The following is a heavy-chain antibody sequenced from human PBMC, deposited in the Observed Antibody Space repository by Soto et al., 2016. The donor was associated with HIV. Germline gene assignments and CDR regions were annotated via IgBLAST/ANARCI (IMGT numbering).Heavy chain of an antibody. CDR2: IYYSEST. J-gene: IGHJ4*02. CDR1: GASISSNSYY. V-gene: IGHV4-39*01. D-gene: IGHD5-12*01. CDR3: ARHLSDPGGYVGSHVFDY. Sequence: QVQLQESGPGLVKPSETLSLICIVSGASISSNSYYWGWIRQPPGKGLEWIGSIYYSESTYYKPSLKSRVTISVDTSKNQFSLKMSSVTAADTAVYYCARHLSDPGGYVGSHVFDYWGQGTLVTVSS.